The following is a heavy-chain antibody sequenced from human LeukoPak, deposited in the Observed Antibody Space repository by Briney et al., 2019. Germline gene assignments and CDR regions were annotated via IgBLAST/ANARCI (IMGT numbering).Heavy chain of an antibody. V-gene: IGHV3-21*01. CDR1: GFSFSGYS. Sequence: GGSLRLSCAAPGFSFSGYSMNRVRQAPGKGLEWVSSISRNSNYIYYADSVKGRFTISRDNAKTSLFLQMNSLRAEDTAVYYCARAYSSSWYDLYYFDYWGQGTLVTVSS. J-gene: IGHJ4*02. CDR2: ISRNSNYI. CDR3: ARAYSSSWYDLYYFDY. D-gene: IGHD6-13*01.